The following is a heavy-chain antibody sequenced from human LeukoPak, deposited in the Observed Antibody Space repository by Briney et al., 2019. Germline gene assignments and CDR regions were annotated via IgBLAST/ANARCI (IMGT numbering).Heavy chain of an antibody. D-gene: IGHD3-16*02. Sequence: AGSLRLSCAASGVSFGDYGIHSVRHPPVKGVAAAAGVLFDGSSTYYEDSVEGRFTSSRDKSKNTLYLQMSSVRADDTAVYYCAKGYVWGSYRLCGFDSWGQGSLVTVSS. CDR1: GVSFGDYG. CDR2: VLFDGSST. V-gene: IGHV3-30*18. J-gene: IGHJ4*02. CDR3: AKGYVWGSYRLCGFDS.